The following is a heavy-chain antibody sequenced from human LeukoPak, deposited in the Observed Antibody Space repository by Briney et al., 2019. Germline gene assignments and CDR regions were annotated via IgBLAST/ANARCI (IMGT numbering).Heavy chain of an antibody. CDR1: GYTFTSYD. J-gene: IGHJ4*02. D-gene: IGHD4-23*01. CDR3: ARDPGVSGGPYYFDY. V-gene: IGHV1-18*01. CDR2: XXGYTGKT. Sequence: ASVKVSCKASGYTFTSYDISWXRXXXGQGXXXXXXXXGYTGKTXSEKIXQGRVTMTTDTSTSTAYMELRSLRSDDTAVYYCARDPGVSGGPYYFDYWGQGTLVTVSS.